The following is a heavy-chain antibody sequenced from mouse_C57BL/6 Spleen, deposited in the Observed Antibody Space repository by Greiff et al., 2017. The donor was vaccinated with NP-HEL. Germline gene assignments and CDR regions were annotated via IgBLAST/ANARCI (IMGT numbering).Heavy chain of an antibody. J-gene: IGHJ4*01. CDR1: GYSITSGYY. CDR2: ISYDGSN. V-gene: IGHV3-6*01. CDR3: TREALYAMDY. Sequence: EVQRVESGPGLVKPSQSLSLTCSVTGYSITSGYYWNWIRQFPGNKLEWMGYISYDGSNNYNPSLKNRISITRDTSKNQFFLKLNSVTTEDTATYYCTREALYAMDYWGQGTSVTVSS.